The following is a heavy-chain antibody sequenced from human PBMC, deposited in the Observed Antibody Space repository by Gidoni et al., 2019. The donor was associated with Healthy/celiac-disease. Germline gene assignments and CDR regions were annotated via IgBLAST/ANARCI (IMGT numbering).Heavy chain of an antibody. D-gene: IGHD6-13*01. Sequence: QVQLVQSGAEVKKPGSSVKVSCKASGGTFSSSAISWVRQAPGQGLEWMGGIIPIFGTANYAQKFQGRVTITADESTSTAYMELSSLRSEDTAVYYCARVRIAAERTRGYYYYGMDVWGQGTTVTVSS. CDR3: ARVRIAAERTRGYYYYGMDV. J-gene: IGHJ6*02. CDR2: IIPIFGTA. CDR1: GGTFSSSA. V-gene: IGHV1-69*01.